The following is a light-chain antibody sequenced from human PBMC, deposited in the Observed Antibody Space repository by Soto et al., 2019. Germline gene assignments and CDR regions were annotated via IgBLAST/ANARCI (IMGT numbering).Light chain of an antibody. Sequence: IQMTQSPSSVSASVGDSVTITCRASQALSTWLAWYQQKPGKAPKLLIYAAYDLPSGVPSRFSGSGSGTHFTLTISNLQAEDFATYYCQQAYIFPVTFGQGTRLEIK. J-gene: IGKJ5*01. CDR3: QQAYIFPVT. CDR1: QALSTW. CDR2: AAY. V-gene: IGKV1D-12*01.